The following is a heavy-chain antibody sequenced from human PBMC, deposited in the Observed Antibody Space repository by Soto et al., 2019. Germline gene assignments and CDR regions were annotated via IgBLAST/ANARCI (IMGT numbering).Heavy chain of an antibody. D-gene: IGHD5-18*01. CDR1: GFTFSSYS. CDR3: ARVLDTAMVTLDY. Sequence: LRLSCAASGFTFSSYSMNWVRQAPGKGLEWVSSISSSSSYIYYADSVKGRFTISRDNAKNSLYLQMNSLRAEDTAVYYCARVLDTAMVTLDYWGQGILVTVSS. J-gene: IGHJ4*02. V-gene: IGHV3-21*01. CDR2: ISSSSSYI.